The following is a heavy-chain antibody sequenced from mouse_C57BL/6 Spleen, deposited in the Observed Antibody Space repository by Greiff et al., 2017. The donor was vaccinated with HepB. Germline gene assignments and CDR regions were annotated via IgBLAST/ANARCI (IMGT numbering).Heavy chain of an antibody. J-gene: IGHJ2*01. D-gene: IGHD2-2*01. V-gene: IGHV5-17*01. CDR1: GFTFSDYG. CDR2: ISSGSSTI. CDR3: ARAMVTYYFDY. Sequence: DVKLVESGGGLEKPGGSLKLSCAASGFTFSDYGMHWVRQAPEKGLEWVAYISSGSSTIYYADTVKGRFTISRDNAKNTLFLQMTSLRSEDTAIYYCARAMVTYYFDYWGQGTTLTVSS.